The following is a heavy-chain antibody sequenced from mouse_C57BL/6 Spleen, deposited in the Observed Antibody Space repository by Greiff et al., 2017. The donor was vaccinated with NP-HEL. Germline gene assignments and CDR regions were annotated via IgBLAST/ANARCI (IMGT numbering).Heavy chain of an antibody. V-gene: IGHV1-69*01. CDR1: GYTFTSYW. CDR2: IDPSDSYT. Sequence: QVQLQQPGAELVMPGASVKLSCKASGYTFTSYWMHWVKQRPGQGLEWIGEIDPSDSYTNYNQKFKGKSTLTVDKSSSTAYMQLSSLTSEDSAVYYCARGGGWLPHYFDYWGQGTTLTVSS. D-gene: IGHD2-3*01. CDR3: ARGGGWLPHYFDY. J-gene: IGHJ2*01.